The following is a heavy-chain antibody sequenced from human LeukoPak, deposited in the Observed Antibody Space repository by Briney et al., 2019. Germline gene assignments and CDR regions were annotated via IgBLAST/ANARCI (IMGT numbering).Heavy chain of an antibody. V-gene: IGHV3-7*01. CDR3: AREISSWYGPGAHDY. J-gene: IGHJ4*02. CDR2: IKQDGSEK. CDR1: GFFFSSYW. D-gene: IGHD6-13*01. Sequence: PGGSLRLSCAASGFFFSSYWMSWVRQAPGKGLEWVADIKQDGSEKYYVDSVKGRFTISRDNAKNSLYLQMNSLGAEDTAVYYCAREISSWYGPGAHDYWGQGTLVTVSS.